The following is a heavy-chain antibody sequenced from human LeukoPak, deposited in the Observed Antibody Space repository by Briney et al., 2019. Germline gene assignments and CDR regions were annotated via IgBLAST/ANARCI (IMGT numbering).Heavy chain of an antibody. D-gene: IGHD1-7*01. CDR1: GGSISSYY. V-gene: IGHV4-59*01. Sequence: SETLSLTCTVSGGSISSYYWSWIRQPPGKGLEWIGYIYYSGSTNYNPSLKSRVTISVDTSKNQFSLKLSSVTAADTAVYYCARGGGRKLYYFDYWGQGTLVTVSS. J-gene: IGHJ4*02. CDR3: ARGGGRKLYYFDY. CDR2: IYYSGST.